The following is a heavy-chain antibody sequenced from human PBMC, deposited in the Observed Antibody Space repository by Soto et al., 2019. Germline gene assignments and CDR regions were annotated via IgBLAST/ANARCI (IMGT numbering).Heavy chain of an antibody. CDR2: IYSGGST. CDR1: GFTVSSNY. D-gene: IGHD6-19*01. J-gene: IGHJ3*02. Sequence: EVQLVESGGGLVQPGRSLRLSCAASGFTVSSNYMSWVRQAPGKGLEWVSVIYSGGSTYYADSVKGRFTISRHNSKNTRDLRMNSLRAEDTAVYYCARTYSSRVPDDFDIWGQGTTVTVSS. V-gene: IGHV3-53*04. CDR3: ARTYSSRVPDDFDI.